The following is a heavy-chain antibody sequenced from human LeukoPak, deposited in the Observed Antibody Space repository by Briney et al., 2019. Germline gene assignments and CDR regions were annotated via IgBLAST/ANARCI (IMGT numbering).Heavy chain of an antibody. J-gene: IGHJ5*02. CDR3: AKEGGYENWFDP. Sequence: GGSLRLSCEASGFTFSTYGINWVRQAPGKGLEWVSAISGSGGSTYYADSVKGRFTISRDNSKNTLWLQMNSLKGEDTAVYYCAKEGGYENWFDPWGQGTLVTVSS. D-gene: IGHD5-12*01. CDR2: ISGSGGST. CDR1: GFTFSTYG. V-gene: IGHV3-23*01.